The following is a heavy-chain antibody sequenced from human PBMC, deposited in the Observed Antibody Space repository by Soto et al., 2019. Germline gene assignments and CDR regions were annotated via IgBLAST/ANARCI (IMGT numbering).Heavy chain of an antibody. V-gene: IGHV4-30-4*01. CDR1: GGSISSGDYY. Sequence: PSETLSLTCTVSGGSISSGDYYWSWIRQPPGKGLEWIGYIYYSGSTYYNPSLKSRVTISVDTSKNQFSLELSSVTAADTAVYYCARDVADSSGWYYGMDVWGQGTTVTVS. CDR2: IYYSGST. J-gene: IGHJ6*02. D-gene: IGHD6-19*01. CDR3: ARDVADSSGWYYGMDV.